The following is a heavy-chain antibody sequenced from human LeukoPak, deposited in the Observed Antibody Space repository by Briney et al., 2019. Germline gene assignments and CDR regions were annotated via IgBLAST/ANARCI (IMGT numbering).Heavy chain of an antibody. V-gene: IGHV3-30*03. Sequence: GRSLRLSCAASGFTFSSYGMHWVRQAPGKGLEWVAVRSYDGSNKYYADSVKGRFTISRDNAKNSLYLQMNSLRAEDTAVYYCARDLKMVRGVIGYWGQGTLVTVSS. D-gene: IGHD3-10*01. CDR1: GFTFSSYG. CDR3: ARDLKMVRGVIGY. J-gene: IGHJ4*02. CDR2: RSYDGSNK.